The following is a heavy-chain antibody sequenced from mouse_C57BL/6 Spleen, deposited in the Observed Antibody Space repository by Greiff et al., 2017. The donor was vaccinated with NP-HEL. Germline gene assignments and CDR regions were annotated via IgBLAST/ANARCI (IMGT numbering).Heavy chain of an antibody. CDR2: IYPRSGNT. CDR3: ASRLTGTHGDY. Sequence: VQLQESGAELARPGASVKLSCKASGYTFTSYGISWVKQRPGQGLEWIGEIYPRSGNTYYNEKLKGKATQTADKSSSTAYMELRSLTSEDSAVYFCASRLTGTHGDYWGQSTTLTVSS. CDR1: GYTFTSYG. J-gene: IGHJ2*01. V-gene: IGHV1-81*01. D-gene: IGHD4-1*01.